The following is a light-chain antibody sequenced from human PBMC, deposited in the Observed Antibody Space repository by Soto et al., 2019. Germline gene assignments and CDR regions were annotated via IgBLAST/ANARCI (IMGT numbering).Light chain of an antibody. CDR1: SSNIGSNF. Sequence: QSVLTQPPSASGTPGQRVTISCSGSSSNIGSNFVYWYQQFPGTAPKLLIYRNNRRPSGVPDRLSGSKSGTSASLAISGLQAEDEADYYCQSYDSSLSGYVFGTGTKVTVL. J-gene: IGLJ1*01. V-gene: IGLV1-47*01. CDR3: QSYDSSLSGYV. CDR2: RNN.